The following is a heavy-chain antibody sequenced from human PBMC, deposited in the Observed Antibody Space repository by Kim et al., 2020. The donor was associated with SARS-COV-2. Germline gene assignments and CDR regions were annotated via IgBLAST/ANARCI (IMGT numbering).Heavy chain of an antibody. V-gene: IGHV3-66*02. J-gene: IGHJ4*02. CDR3: ARDPNLHY. Sequence: GGSLRLSCAASGFTVSSNYMSWVRQAPGKGLEWVSVIYSGGSTYYADSVKGRFNISRDNSKNTLHLQMNSLRAEDTAVYYCARDPNLHYWGQGTLVTVSS. CDR2: IYSGGST. CDR1: GFTVSSNY.